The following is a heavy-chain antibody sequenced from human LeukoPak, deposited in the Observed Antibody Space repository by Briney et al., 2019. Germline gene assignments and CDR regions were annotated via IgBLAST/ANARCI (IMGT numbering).Heavy chain of an antibody. D-gene: IGHD3-10*01. CDR2: ISESGGTT. CDR1: GFTFSSYA. J-gene: IGHJ4*02. Sequence: GGSLRLSCVASGFTFSSYAMSWVRQAPGKGLEWVSGISESGGTTHYADSVKGRFTISRDNSRKTLYLQMNSLRAEDTAVYYCAKALWFGELFLDSWGQGTLVTVSS. V-gene: IGHV3-23*01. CDR3: AKALWFGELFLDS.